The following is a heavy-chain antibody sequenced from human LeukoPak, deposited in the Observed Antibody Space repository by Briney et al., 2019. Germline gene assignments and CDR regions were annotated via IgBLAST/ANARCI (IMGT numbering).Heavy chain of an antibody. V-gene: IGHV4-39*01. CDR2: IYYSGNT. CDR1: GGSISSSSYS. J-gene: IGHJ4*02. D-gene: IGHD3-10*01. CDR3: ARHKVYGSGSFYFDY. Sequence: SETLFLTCSVSGGSISSSSYSWGWIRPPPGKGLEWIGSIYYSGNTQYNPSLKSRVTISVDTSKNQFSLKLSSVTAADTALYYCARHKVYGSGSFYFDYWGQGTLVTVSS.